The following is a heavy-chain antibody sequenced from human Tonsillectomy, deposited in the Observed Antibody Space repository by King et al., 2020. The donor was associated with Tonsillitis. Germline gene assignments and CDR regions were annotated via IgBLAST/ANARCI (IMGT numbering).Heavy chain of an antibody. CDR1: GYSISSGYY. D-gene: IGHD3-10*01. Sequence: VQLQQSGPGLVKPSETLSPTCAVSGYSISSGYYWGWIRQPPGKGLEWIGTIYHSGSTYYNPSLKSRVTISVDTSKNQFSLKVTSVTAADTAVYYCARTGPITMVRGVVDYWGQGTLVTVSS. V-gene: IGHV4-38-2*01. J-gene: IGHJ4*02. CDR3: ARTGPITMVRGVVDY. CDR2: IYHSGST.